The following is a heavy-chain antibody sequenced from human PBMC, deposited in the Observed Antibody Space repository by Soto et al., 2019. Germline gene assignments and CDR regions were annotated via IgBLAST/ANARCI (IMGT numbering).Heavy chain of an antibody. Sequence: QITLKESGPTLVRPAQPLTLTCDFSVFSLSTYHMGVAWIRQPPGKALEWLALIDWDDDKRYSPSLKDRLAISKDTSSNQVVLTITNIDPGDSATYFCAHAGDYDLLTFDHWGPGTLVTVSS. D-gene: IGHD4-17*01. CDR2: IDWDDDK. CDR1: VFSLSTYHMG. J-gene: IGHJ4*02. V-gene: IGHV2-5*02. CDR3: AHAGDYDLLTFDH.